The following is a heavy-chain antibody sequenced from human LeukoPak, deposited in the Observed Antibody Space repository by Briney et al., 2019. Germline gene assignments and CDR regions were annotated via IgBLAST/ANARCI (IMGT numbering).Heavy chain of an antibody. CDR1: GFTFSSYW. D-gene: IGHD6-13*01. CDR3: ARSMAAADY. J-gene: IGHJ4*02. Sequence: GGSLRLSCAASGFTFSSYWMSWVRQAPGKGLEWVAVMWYGGSKKYYADSVKGRFTVSRDNSKNTLYLEMNSLRAEDTAVYYCARSMAAADYWGQGTLVTVSS. CDR2: MWYGGSKK. V-gene: IGHV3-33*08.